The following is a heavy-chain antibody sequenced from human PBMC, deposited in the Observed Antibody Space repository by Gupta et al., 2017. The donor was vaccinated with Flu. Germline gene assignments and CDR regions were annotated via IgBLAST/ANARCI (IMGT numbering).Heavy chain of an antibody. CDR2: IKEDGSQT. V-gene: IGHV3-7*01. Sequence: EVHLVESGGGLVQPGGSLRLSCTASRFTFNTYWMSWARQAPGKGLEWLVHIKEDGSQTNYVDSVKGRFTISRDNAKNSVYLQLNSLRVEDTAVYYCTRDRKPTKRNDYYGVDVWGQGTTVTVSS. J-gene: IGHJ6*02. CDR1: RFTFNTYW. CDR3: TRDRKPTKRNDYYGVDV.